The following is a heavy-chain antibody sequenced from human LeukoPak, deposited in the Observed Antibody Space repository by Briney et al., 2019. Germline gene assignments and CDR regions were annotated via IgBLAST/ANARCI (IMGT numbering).Heavy chain of an antibody. CDR3: AKDSHAHDYGGNVDY. D-gene: IGHD4-23*01. CDR1: GFTFSSYW. Sequence: PGGSLRLSCAASGFTFSSYWMSWVRQAPGKGLEWVANIKQDGSEEYYVDSVKGRFTISRDNAKNSLYLQMNSLRAEDTALYYCAKDSHAHDYGGNVDYWGQGTLVTVSS. J-gene: IGHJ4*02. V-gene: IGHV3-7*03. CDR2: IKQDGSEE.